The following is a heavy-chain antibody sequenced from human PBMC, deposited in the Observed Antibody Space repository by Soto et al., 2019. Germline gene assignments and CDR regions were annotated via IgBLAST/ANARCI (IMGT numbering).Heavy chain of an antibody. J-gene: IGHJ4*02. V-gene: IGHV3-30-3*01. CDR1: GFTFSSYA. D-gene: IGHD1-7*01. CDR2: ISYDGSNK. Sequence: SLRLSCAASGFTFSSYAMHWVRQAPGKGLEWVAVISYDGSNKYYADSVKGRFTISRDNSKNTLYLQMNSLRAEDTAVYYCARDIPEVMELGIDYWGQGTLVTVSS. CDR3: ARDIPEVMELGIDY.